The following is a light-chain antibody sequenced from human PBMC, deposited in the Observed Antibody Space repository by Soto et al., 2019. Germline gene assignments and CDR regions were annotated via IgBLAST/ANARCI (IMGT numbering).Light chain of an antibody. CDR3: QQRSDWPPLT. J-gene: IGKJ4*01. Sequence: DIVLTQSPATLSLSPGDRATLSCRASQDINFYLAWYQQKPGQSPRLLIFDASKRATGIPVRFSGSGSGTAFPLTIPSLEPDDVAIYYCQQRSDWPPLTFGGGTRVEIK. CDR1: QDINFY. V-gene: IGKV3-11*01. CDR2: DAS.